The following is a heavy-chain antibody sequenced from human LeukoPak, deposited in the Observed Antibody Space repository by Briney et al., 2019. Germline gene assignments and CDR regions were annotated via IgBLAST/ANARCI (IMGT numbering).Heavy chain of an antibody. CDR1: GFTFSSYW. V-gene: IGHV3-74*01. J-gene: IGHJ4*02. D-gene: IGHD3-10*01. CDR3: ARVRGYYGSGSYSPPDY. CDR2: INSDGSST. Sequence: GGSLRLSCAASGFTFSSYWMHWVRQAPGKGLVGVSRINSDGSSTSYADSVKGRFTISRDNAKNTLYLQMNSLRAEDTAVYYCARVRGYYGSGSYSPPDYWGQGTLVTVSS.